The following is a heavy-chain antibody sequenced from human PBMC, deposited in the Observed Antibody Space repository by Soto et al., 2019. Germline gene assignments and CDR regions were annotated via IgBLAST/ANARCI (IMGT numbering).Heavy chain of an antibody. Sequence: EVQLVESGGVMVQPGGSLRLSCAASGFTFDDYTMHWVRQAPGKGLEWVSLIFWDGSNTHYADSVKGRFTISRDNRKNSLYLQMDRLRTEDTALYYCAKDMAYGGNSGTFDYWGQGTLVTVSS. CDR1: GFTFDDYT. V-gene: IGHV3-43*01. J-gene: IGHJ4*02. D-gene: IGHD4-17*01. CDR3: AKDMAYGGNSGTFDY. CDR2: IFWDGSNT.